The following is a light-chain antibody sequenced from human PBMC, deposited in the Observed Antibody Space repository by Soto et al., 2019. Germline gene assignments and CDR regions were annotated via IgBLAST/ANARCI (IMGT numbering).Light chain of an antibody. CDR3: QQYNSYSRT. CDR1: QSIGNW. Sequence: DIQMTQSPSTLSASVGDRVTITCRASQSIGNWLAWYQQKPGKAPNLLIYMASNLQRGVPSRFSGSGSGTEFTLTISSLQPDDFATYYCQQYNSYSRTFGQGTKVEIK. CDR2: MAS. V-gene: IGKV1-5*03. J-gene: IGKJ1*01.